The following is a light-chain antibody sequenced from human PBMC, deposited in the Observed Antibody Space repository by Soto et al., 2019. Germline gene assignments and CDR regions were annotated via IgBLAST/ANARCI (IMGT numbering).Light chain of an antibody. CDR3: SSYTSSSTLGV. CDR2: EVS. Sequence: QSALTQPASVSGSPGQSITISCTGTSSDVGGYNYVSWYQQHPGKAPKLMIYEVSNRPSRVSNRFSGSKSGNTASLTISGRQAEDEADYYCSSYTSSSTLGVFGTGTKLTVL. CDR1: SSDVGGYNY. J-gene: IGLJ1*01. V-gene: IGLV2-14*01.